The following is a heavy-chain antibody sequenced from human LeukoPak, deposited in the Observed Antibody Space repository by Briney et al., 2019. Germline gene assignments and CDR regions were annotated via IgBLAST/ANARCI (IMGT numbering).Heavy chain of an antibody. D-gene: IGHD4-17*01. Sequence: PGGSLRLSCAASGFTVSSNYMSWVRQAPGKGLEWVSVIYSGGTTYYADSVKGRFTISRDNSNNTHYLQMNSLRAEDTAVYYCARGPVTKFEIWGQRTILTVSS. CDR2: IYSGGTT. J-gene: IGHJ3*02. V-gene: IGHV3-53*01. CDR3: ARGPVTKFEI. CDR1: GFTVSSNY.